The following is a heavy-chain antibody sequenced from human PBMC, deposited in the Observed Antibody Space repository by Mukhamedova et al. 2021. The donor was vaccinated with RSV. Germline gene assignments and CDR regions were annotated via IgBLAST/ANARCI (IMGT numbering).Heavy chain of an antibody. CDR3: AREVPYYSEDGRYFSGQYGMDV. CDR2: IAYSGTT. J-gene: IGHJ6*04. V-gene: IGHV4-31*02. Sequence: SWVRQLPGKGLEWIGYIAYSGTTYYNPSLGSRVGLSFDISRNQFSLRLTSVTAADTAIYFCAREVPYYSEDGRYFSGQYGMDVWG. D-gene: IGHD6-19*01.